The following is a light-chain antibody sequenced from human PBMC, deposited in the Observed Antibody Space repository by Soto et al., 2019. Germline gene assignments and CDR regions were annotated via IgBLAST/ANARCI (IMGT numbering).Light chain of an antibody. V-gene: IGKV3-15*01. Sequence: EIVMTQSPATPSVSPGERTTLSCRASQGVGNNLAWYQQKPGQAPRLLIYGAYTRATGIPARFSGSGSGTDFTLTISSLQSEDFAVYYCQHYNYWPPKTFGQGTKVDIK. CDR2: GAY. CDR1: QGVGNN. J-gene: IGKJ1*01. CDR3: QHYNYWPPKT.